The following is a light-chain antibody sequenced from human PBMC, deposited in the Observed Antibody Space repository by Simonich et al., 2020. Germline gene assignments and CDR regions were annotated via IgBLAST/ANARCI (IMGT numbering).Light chain of an antibody. V-gene: IGKV1-8*01. CDR3: QQYYSYSWT. CDR2: AAS. Sequence: AILMTQSPSSLSASTGDRVTITCRASQGISSNLDWYQQKPGKAPKLLIYAASTLTSGVPSRFSGSGSGTDFTLTISCLQSEDFATYYCQQYYSYSWTFGQGTKVEIK. CDR1: QGISSN. J-gene: IGKJ1*01.